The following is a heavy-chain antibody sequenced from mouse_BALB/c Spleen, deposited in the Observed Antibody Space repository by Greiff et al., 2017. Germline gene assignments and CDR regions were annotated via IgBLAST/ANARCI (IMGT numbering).Heavy chain of an antibody. CDR3: ARGGYFYGSQYYFDY. CDR1: GYNFTSYW. CDR2: IYPGSGST. D-gene: IGHD1-1*01. Sequence: QVQLQQPGAELVKPGTSVKLSCKASGYNFTSYWINWVKLRPGQGLEWIGDIYPGSGSTNYNEKFKSKATLTVDTSSSTAYMQLSSLASEDSALYYCARGGYFYGSQYYFDYWGQGTTLTVSS. J-gene: IGHJ2*01. V-gene: IGHV1-55*01.